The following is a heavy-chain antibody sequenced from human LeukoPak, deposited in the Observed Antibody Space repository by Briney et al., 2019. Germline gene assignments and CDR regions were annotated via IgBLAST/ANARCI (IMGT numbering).Heavy chain of an antibody. CDR1: GGSISSSSYY. D-gene: IGHD3-10*01. Sequence: SETLSLTCTVSGGSISSSSYYWGWIRQPPGTGLEWIVRTYYSGSTYYNPSLKSRVTISVYTSKNQFSLKLSSVTAADTAVYYCARGFGYGSGSHYNVEIWFDPWGQGTQVTVSS. CDR3: ARGFGYGSGSHYNVEIWFDP. V-gene: IGHV4-39*07. CDR2: TYYSGST. J-gene: IGHJ5*02.